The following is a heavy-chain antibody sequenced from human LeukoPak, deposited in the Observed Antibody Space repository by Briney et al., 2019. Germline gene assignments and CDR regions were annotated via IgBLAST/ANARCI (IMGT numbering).Heavy chain of an antibody. Sequence: GGSLRLSCAASGFTFSSYGMHWVRQAPGKGLQWVAVMSYDGSNKYYADSVKGRFTISRDNSKNTLYLQMNSLRAEDTALYHCAKDAYSGYEAYYYYMDVWGKGTTVTVSS. J-gene: IGHJ6*03. CDR2: MSYDGSNK. CDR1: GFTFSSYG. V-gene: IGHV3-30*18. D-gene: IGHD5-12*01. CDR3: AKDAYSGYEAYYYYMDV.